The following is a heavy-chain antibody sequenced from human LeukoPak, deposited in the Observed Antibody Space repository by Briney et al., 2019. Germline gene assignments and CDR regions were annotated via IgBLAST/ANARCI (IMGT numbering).Heavy chain of an antibody. Sequence: GGSLRLSCAASGFTFSNYAMNWVRQAPGKGLEWVSAISGRDSSTYYADSVKGRFTISRDNSKNTLYLQMNSLRAEDTAVYYCAKIRPPAYDIWGQGTMVTVSS. V-gene: IGHV3-23*01. CDR1: GFTFSNYA. CDR3: AKIRPPAYDI. CDR2: ISGRDSST. J-gene: IGHJ3*02. D-gene: IGHD3-3*02.